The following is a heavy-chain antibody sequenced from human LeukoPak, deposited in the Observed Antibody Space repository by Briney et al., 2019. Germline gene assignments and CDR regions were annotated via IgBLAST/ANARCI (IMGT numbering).Heavy chain of an antibody. Sequence: GGSLRLSCAASGFTFDDYSMHWVRQAPGKGLEWVSLISWDGRSPYYADSVKGRFTISRDNRKNSLYLQMNSLRAEDTALHYCAKESTYGYYFDYWGQGTLVTVSS. CDR3: AKESTYGYYFDY. CDR2: ISWDGRSP. D-gene: IGHD3-10*01. V-gene: IGHV3-43D*03. J-gene: IGHJ4*02. CDR1: GFTFDDYS.